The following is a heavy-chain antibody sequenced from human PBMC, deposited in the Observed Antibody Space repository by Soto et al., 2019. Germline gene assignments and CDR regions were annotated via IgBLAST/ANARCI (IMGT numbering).Heavy chain of an antibody. CDR2: ISAYNGNT. CDR1: GYTFTSYG. CDR3: ARLKNSSSWYWFDP. Sequence: ASVKVSCTASGYTFTSYGIIWVRQAPGQGLEWMGWISAYNGNTNYAQKLQGRVTMTTDTSTSTAYMELRSLRSDDTAVYYCARLKNSSSWYWFDPWGQGTLVTVSS. D-gene: IGHD6-13*01. J-gene: IGHJ5*02. V-gene: IGHV1-18*01.